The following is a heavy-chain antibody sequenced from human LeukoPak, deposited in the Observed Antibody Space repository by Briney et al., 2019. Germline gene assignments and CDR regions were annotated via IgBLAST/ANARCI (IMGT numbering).Heavy chain of an antibody. Sequence: GASVKVYCKASGYTFTSYDINWVRQATGQGLEWMGWMNPNSGNTGYAQKFQGRVTITRNTSISTAYMGLSSLRSEDTAVYYCARGHQWLVPHDFDYWGQGTLVTVSS. CDR1: GYTFTSYD. V-gene: IGHV1-8*03. CDR3: ARGHQWLVPHDFDY. J-gene: IGHJ4*02. D-gene: IGHD6-19*01. CDR2: MNPNSGNT.